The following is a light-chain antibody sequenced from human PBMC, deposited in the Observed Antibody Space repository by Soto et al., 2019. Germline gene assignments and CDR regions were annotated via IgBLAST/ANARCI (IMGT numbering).Light chain of an antibody. V-gene: IGLV2-14*01. CDR1: SSDVGGYNY. Sequence: QSALTQPASVSGSPGQSITISCTGTSSDVGGYNYVSWYQHHPGKAPKLIIFVVSNRPSGVSNRFSGSKSGNTASLTISSLQAEDEADYYCSSYTSSSTHYVFGTGTKLTVL. CDR3: SSYTSSSTHYV. J-gene: IGLJ1*01. CDR2: VVS.